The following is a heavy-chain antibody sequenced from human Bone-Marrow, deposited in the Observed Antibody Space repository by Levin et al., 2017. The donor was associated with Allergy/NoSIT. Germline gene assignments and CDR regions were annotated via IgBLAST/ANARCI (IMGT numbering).Heavy chain of an antibody. J-gene: IGHJ5*02. CDR2: ISHRGNT. V-gene: IGHV4-38-2*01. Sequence: SETLSLTCVVSGYSISSGFYWGWIRQSPGKGLEWIGSISHRGNTYYNPSLKNRVTISIDTSKNQFSLRLNSLTAADTAVYYCARSLGGAYGSGSYMFDRWGQGTLVTVSS. CDR1: GYSISSGFY. CDR3: ARSLGGAYGSGSYMFDR. D-gene: IGHD3-10*01.